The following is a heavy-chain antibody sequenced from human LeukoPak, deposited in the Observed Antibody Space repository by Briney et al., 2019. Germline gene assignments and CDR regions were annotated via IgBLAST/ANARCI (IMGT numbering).Heavy chain of an antibody. CDR1: GHSMSNYY. D-gene: IGHD3-10*01. CDR2: IYYSGST. Sequence: SETLSLTCAVSGHSMSNYYWSWIRQPPGKGLEWIGSIYYSGSTYYNPSLKSRVTISVDTSKNQFSLKLSSVTAADTAVYYCASHYYGSGSYYYFDYWGQGTLVTVSS. V-gene: IGHV4-39*01. J-gene: IGHJ4*02. CDR3: ASHYYGSGSYYYFDY.